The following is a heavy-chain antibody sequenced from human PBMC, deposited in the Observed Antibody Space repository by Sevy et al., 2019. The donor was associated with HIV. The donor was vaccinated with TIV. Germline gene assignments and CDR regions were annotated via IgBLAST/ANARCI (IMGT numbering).Heavy chain of an antibody. Sequence: GGSLRLSCAASGFTFSSYWMHWVRHAPGKGLVWVSRISSDGSSTSYADSVRGRFTISRDNAKNTLYLQMNSLRAEDTAVYYCATDWPGRSSEGGFNYWGQGALVTVSS. CDR2: ISSDGSST. V-gene: IGHV3-74*01. CDR1: GFTFSSYW. D-gene: IGHD3-16*01. J-gene: IGHJ4*02. CDR3: ATDWPGRSSEGGFNY.